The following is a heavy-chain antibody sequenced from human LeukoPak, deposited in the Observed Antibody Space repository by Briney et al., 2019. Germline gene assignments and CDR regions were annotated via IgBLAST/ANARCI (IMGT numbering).Heavy chain of an antibody. V-gene: IGHV1-18*01. CDR3: ARVAAGDSRPYFDY. CDR1: GGTFSSYA. J-gene: IGHJ4*02. D-gene: IGHD3-22*01. Sequence: GASVKVSCKASGGTFSSYAISWVRQAPGQGLEWMGWISAYNGNTNYAQKLQGRVTMTTDTSTSTAYMELRSLRSDDTAVYYCARVAAGDSRPYFDYWGQGTLVTVSS. CDR2: ISAYNGNT.